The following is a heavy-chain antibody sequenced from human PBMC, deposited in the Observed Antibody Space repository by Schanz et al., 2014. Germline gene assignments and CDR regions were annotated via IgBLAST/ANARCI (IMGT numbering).Heavy chain of an antibody. V-gene: IGHV3-48*01. J-gene: IGHJ4*02. CDR2: ISSSSSTR. CDR3: AKDAENTAMITDYFDY. CDR1: GFTFSSYS. Sequence: EVQLVESGGGWVQPGGSLRLSCAASGFTFSSYSMNWVRQAPGKGLEWVSYISSSSSTRYYADSVKGRFTISRDNAKNSLFLQMNSLRAEDTAVYYCAKDAENTAMITDYFDYWGQGTLVTVSS. D-gene: IGHD5-18*01.